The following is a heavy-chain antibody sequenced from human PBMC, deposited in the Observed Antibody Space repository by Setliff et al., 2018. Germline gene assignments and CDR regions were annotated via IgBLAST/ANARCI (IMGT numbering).Heavy chain of an antibody. Sequence: PSETLSLTCNVSGVSISSYYWSWIRQPPGKGLESIGDIQKSGSTNYNPSLMSRVSISVDTSKNQVSLKLTSMTAADTAVYYWARDQWVRSPPLYFPYSMDVWGQGTTVTVSS. V-gene: IGHV4-59*12. D-gene: IGHD5-12*01. CDR1: GVSISSYY. CDR3: ARDQWVRSPPLYFPYSMDV. CDR2: IQKSGST. J-gene: IGHJ6*02.